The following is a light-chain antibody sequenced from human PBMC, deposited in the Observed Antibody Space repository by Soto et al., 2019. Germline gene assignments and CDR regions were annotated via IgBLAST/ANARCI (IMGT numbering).Light chain of an antibody. CDR2: DVS. CDR3: SSNTTSNTRQIV. J-gene: IGLJ1*01. V-gene: IGLV2-14*03. Sequence: QSALTQPASVSGSPGQSITISCTGTSSDVGGYNYVSWYQHHPGKAPKLLIYDVSNRPSGVSNSFSGSKSDNTASLTISGLQPEDEADYYCSSNTTSNTRQIVFGTGTKVTVL. CDR1: SSDVGGYNY.